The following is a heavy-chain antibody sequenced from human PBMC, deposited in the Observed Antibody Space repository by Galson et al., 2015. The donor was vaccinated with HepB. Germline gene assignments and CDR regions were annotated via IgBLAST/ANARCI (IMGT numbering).Heavy chain of an antibody. CDR2: IWYDGSNK. Sequence: SLRLSCAASGFTFSSNGMHWVRQAPGKGLEWVAVIWYDGSNKYYADSVKGRFTISRDNSKNTLYLQMNSLRAEDTAVYYCARDVWVDNARQCLDYWGQGTLVTVSS. CDR1: GFTFSSNG. D-gene: IGHD2-8*01. V-gene: IGHV3-33*08. CDR3: ARDVWVDNARQCLDY. J-gene: IGHJ4*02.